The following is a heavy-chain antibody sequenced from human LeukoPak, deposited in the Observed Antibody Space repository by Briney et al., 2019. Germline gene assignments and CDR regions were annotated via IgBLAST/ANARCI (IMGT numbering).Heavy chain of an antibody. CDR1: GFTFSDYY. CDR3: AKDQAAGTPPGFDY. D-gene: IGHD6-13*01. J-gene: IGHJ4*02. CDR2: ISSSGSTI. Sequence: SGGSLRLSCAASGFTFSDYYMSWIRQAPGKGLEWVSYISSSGSTIYYADSVKGRFTISRDNAKNSLYLQMNSLRAEDTAVYYCAKDQAAGTPPGFDYWGQGTLVTVSS. V-gene: IGHV3-11*04.